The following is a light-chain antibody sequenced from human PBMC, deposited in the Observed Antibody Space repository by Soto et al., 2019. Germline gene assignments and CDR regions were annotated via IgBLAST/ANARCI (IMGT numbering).Light chain of an antibody. CDR2: GNS. V-gene: IGLV1-40*01. CDR1: SSNIGAGYD. CDR3: QSYDSSLSGVV. Sequence: QSVLTQPPSVSGAPGQRVTISCTGSSSNIGAGYDVHWYQQLPGTAPKLLIYGNSNRPSGVPDRFSGSKSGTSASLAITGLQAADEADYYCQSYDSSLSGVVFGGGTQLTFL. J-gene: IGLJ2*01.